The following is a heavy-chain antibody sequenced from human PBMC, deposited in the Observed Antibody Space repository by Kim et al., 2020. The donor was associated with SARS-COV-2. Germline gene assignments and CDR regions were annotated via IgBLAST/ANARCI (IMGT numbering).Heavy chain of an antibody. Sequence: ASVKVSCKTSGNTFTRSGISWVRQAPGLGLEWMGWISAHDGNTNYAQKLQGRVTMTTDTSTSTAYMELRSLRSDDTAVYYCARTPSYSNFPLDYWGQGTLVTVSS. D-gene: IGHD3-10*01. CDR2: ISAHDGNT. J-gene: IGHJ4*02. CDR3: ARTPSYSNFPLDY. CDR1: GNTFTRSG. V-gene: IGHV1-18*01.